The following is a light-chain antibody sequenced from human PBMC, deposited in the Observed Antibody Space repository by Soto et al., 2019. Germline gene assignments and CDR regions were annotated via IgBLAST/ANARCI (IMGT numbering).Light chain of an antibody. CDR2: EVF. Sequence: QSALTQPASVSGSPGQSITISCTGTSSDVGGYNYVSWYQQHPGKVPKLMIYEVFRRPSGISDRFSGSKSGNTASLTISGLQAEDEADYYCQSYDSSLTLRVFGTGTKVTVL. CDR3: QSYDSSLTLRV. J-gene: IGLJ1*01. V-gene: IGLV2-14*03. CDR1: SSDVGGYNY.